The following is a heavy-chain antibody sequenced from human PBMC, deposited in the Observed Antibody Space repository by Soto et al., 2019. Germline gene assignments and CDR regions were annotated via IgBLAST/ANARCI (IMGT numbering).Heavy chain of an antibody. CDR1: GGSFSGYY. J-gene: IGHJ4*02. Sequence: SETLSLTCAVYGGSFSGYYWSWIRQPPGKGLEWIGEINHSGSTNYNPSLKSRVTISVDTSKNQFSLKLSSVTAADTAVYYCARGGDSSGWYPDYWGQGTLVTVSS. V-gene: IGHV4-34*01. CDR2: INHSGST. CDR3: ARGGDSSGWYPDY. D-gene: IGHD6-19*01.